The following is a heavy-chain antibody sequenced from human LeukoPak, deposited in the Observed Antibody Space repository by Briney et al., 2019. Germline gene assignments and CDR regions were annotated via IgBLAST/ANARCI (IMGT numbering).Heavy chain of an antibody. J-gene: IGHJ6*04. D-gene: IGHD2-2*01. V-gene: IGHV4-34*01. CDR2: INHSGST. Sequence: PSETLSLTCAAYGGSFSGYYCSWIRQPPGKGLEWIGEINHSGSTNYNPSLKSRVTISVDTSKNQFSLKLSSVTAADTAVYYCARGGYCSSTSCYRLYYYYYGMDVWGKGTTVTVSS. CDR1: GGSFSGYY. CDR3: ARGGYCSSTSCYRLYYYYYGMDV.